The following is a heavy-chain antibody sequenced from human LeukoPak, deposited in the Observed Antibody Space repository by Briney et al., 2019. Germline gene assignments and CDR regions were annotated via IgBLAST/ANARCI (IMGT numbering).Heavy chain of an antibody. D-gene: IGHD2-15*01. J-gene: IGHJ4*02. V-gene: IGHV3-74*01. CDR2: INSDGSNT. Sequence: GGSLRLSCAASGFTFSTYWMHWVRQAPGKELVWVSRINSDGSNTNYAGSVKGRFTISRDNAKNTLYLQMNSLRAEDTAVYYCASNATGRFDYWGQGTLVTVSS. CDR3: ASNATGRFDY. CDR1: GFTFSTYW.